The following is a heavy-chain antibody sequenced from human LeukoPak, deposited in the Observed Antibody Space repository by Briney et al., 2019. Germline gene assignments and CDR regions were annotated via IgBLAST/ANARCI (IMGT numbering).Heavy chain of an antibody. V-gene: IGHV3-74*01. D-gene: IGHD3-3*01. J-gene: IGHJ4*02. CDR2: INSDGSST. CDR1: GFTFSSYW. CDR3: AKQPRRKESYDFWSGYLYGD. Sequence: PGGSLRLSCAASGFTFSSYWMHWVRQAPGKGLVWVSRINSDGSSTSYADSVKGRFTISRDNAKNTLYLQMNSLRAEDTAVYYCAKQPRRKESYDFWSGYLYGDWGQGTLVTVSS.